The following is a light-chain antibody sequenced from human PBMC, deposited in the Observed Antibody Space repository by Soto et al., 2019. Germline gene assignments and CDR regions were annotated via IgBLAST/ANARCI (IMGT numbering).Light chain of an antibody. CDR2: AES. CDR3: HQIYSTLGLT. V-gene: IGKV1-39*01. Sequence: EIQMTQSPSSLSASVGDRVTITCRASQSITSYLNWYQQKPGKAPKLLIYAESSLESGVPSRFSGSGSGTHFTLTISSLQPEDFATYYCHQIYSTLGLTFGGGTKVEIK. CDR1: QSITSY. J-gene: IGKJ4*01.